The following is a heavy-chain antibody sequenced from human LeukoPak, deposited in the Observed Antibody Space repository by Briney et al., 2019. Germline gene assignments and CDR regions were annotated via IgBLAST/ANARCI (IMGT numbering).Heavy chain of an antibody. CDR1: GLTLSNYA. V-gene: IGHV3-9*01. CDR2: ISWNSGSI. CDR3: AKDWSYDSSGADY. D-gene: IGHD3-22*01. J-gene: IGHJ4*02. Sequence: GGSLRLSCAASGLTLSNYAMSWVRQAPGKGLEWVSGISWNSGSIGYADSVKGRFTISRDNAKNSLYLQMNSLRAEDTAFYYCAKDWSYDSSGADYWGQGTLVTVSS.